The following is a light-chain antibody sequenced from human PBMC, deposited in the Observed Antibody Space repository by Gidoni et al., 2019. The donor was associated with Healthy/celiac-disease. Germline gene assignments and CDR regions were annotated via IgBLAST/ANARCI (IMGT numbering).Light chain of an antibody. J-gene: IGLJ2*01. Sequence: SSELTQDPAVSVALGQTVRITCQGDSLRSYYASWYQQKPGQAPVLVIYGKNNRPSGIPDRFSGSSSGNTASLTITVAQAEDEADYYCNSRDSSGNHKDVVFGGGTKLTVL. V-gene: IGLV3-19*01. CDR1: SLRSYY. CDR3: NSRDSSGNHKDVV. CDR2: GKN.